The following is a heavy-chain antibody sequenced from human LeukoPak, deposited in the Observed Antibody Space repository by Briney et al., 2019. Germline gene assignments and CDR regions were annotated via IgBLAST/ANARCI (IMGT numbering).Heavy chain of an antibody. Sequence: VSVKVSCKASGYTFTGYYMHWVRQAPGQGLEWMGWINPNSGGTNYAQKFQGWVTMTRDTSISTAYMELSRLRSDDTAVYYCARSMVRGVISPAGYWGQGTLVTVSS. V-gene: IGHV1-2*04. CDR3: ARSMVRGVISPAGY. CDR1: GYTFTGYY. CDR2: INPNSGGT. D-gene: IGHD3-10*01. J-gene: IGHJ4*02.